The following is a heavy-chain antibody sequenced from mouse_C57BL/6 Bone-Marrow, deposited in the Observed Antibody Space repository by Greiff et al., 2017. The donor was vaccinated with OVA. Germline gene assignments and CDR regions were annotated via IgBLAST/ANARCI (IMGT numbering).Heavy chain of an antibody. CDR3: ARYYDGYYGYFDV. CDR2: IYPGSGRT. D-gene: IGHD2-3*01. V-gene: IGHV1-55*01. CDR1: GYTFTSYW. J-gene: IGHJ1*03. Sequence: QVQLQQPGAELVKPGASVKMSCKASGYTFTSYWITWVKQSPGQGLEWIGDIYPGSGRTNYNEKFKSKATLTVDTSSSTPYMQLSSLTSEDAAVYYCARYYDGYYGYFDVWGTGTTVTVSS.